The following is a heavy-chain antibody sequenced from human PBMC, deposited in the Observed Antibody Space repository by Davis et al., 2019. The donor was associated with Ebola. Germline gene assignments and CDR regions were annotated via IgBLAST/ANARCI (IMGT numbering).Heavy chain of an antibody. V-gene: IGHV3-20*01. J-gene: IGHJ5*02. CDR1: GSTLAAYG. CDR2: TNWNGGST. Sequence: GGSLRPSCPPLGSTLAAYGMRWDRQPPGKGPEWVSGTNWNGGSTGYADSVKGRFTISRDNAKNSLYLQMNSLRDEDTALYHCARVNAVTGYSRFDPWGQGTLVTGSS. D-gene: IGHD3-9*01. CDR3: ARVNAVTGYSRFDP.